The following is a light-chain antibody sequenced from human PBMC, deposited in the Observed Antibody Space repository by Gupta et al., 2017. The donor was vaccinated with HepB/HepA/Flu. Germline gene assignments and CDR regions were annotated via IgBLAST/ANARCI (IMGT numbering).Light chain of an antibody. CDR2: KAS. J-gene: IGKJ1*01. V-gene: IGKV1-5*03. CDR3: QQYNSYWT. Sequence: DIQMTQSPSTLSASVGDRVTITCRASQSISSWLAWYQQKPGKAPKPLIYKASSLGSGVPSRFSGSGSGTEFTLTISSLQPDDFATYYCQQYNSYWTFGQGTKVEIK. CDR1: QSISSW.